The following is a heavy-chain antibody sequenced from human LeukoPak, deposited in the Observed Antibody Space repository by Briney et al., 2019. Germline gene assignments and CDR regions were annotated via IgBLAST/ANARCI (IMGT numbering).Heavy chain of an antibody. V-gene: IGHV3-23*05. Sequence: PGGSLRLSCVASGFTFDRYAMNWVRQAPGKGLEWVSTIFASGKNTYYADSVKGRFTISRGNSKNTLYLQMNRLRVEDTAVYYCAKVLRGLSPFDYWGQGTLVTVSS. J-gene: IGHJ4*02. CDR2: IFASGKNT. CDR1: GFTFDRYA. CDR3: AKVLRGLSPFDY. D-gene: IGHD3-10*01.